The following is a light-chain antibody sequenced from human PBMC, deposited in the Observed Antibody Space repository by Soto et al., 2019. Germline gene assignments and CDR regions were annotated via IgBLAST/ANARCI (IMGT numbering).Light chain of an antibody. CDR3: QHYGGMWT. Sequence: DFQMTQSPSTLSASVGDRVAITCRASQSITNRLALYQLKPGKAPKVLIYDALNLESGVPSRFSGSGYGTEFTLTIRSLQPDDFATYCCQHYGGMWTFGQGTKVDIK. J-gene: IGKJ1*01. CDR1: QSITNR. V-gene: IGKV1-5*01. CDR2: DAL.